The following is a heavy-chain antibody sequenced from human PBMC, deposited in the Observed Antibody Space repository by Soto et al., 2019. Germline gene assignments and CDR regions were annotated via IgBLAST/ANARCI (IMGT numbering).Heavy chain of an antibody. Sequence: QVQLQESGPGLVKPSQTLSLTCIVSGGSISSGTYYWTCIRHHPGKCLEWIGYISYSGSTYNNPSLKSRVTMTIDTSKNQVSLNLRSVTAAYPAVYYCARDRVIAAAGTVFDTWGQGTLVTVSS. CDR1: GGSISSGTYY. V-gene: IGHV4-31*03. J-gene: IGHJ1*01. D-gene: IGHD6-13*01. CDR2: ISYSGST. CDR3: ARDRVIAAAGTVFDT.